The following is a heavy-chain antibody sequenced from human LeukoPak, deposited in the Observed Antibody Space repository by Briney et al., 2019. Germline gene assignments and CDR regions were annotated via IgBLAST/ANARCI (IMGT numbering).Heavy chain of an antibody. D-gene: IGHD2-2*01. J-gene: IGHJ4*02. CDR1: GFTFSDYY. Sequence: PGGSLRLFCAASGFTFSDYYMNWIRQAPGKGLEWISYMSRSGSTISYADSVTGRFTVSRDNAKNSLYLQMNSMRAEDTAVYYCARSILPAANAIDYWGQGTLLTVSS. CDR3: ARSILPAANAIDY. V-gene: IGHV3-11*04. CDR2: MSRSGSTI.